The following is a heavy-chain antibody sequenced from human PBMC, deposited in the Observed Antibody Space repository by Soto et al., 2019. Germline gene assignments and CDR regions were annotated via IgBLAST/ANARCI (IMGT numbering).Heavy chain of an antibody. V-gene: IGHV3-48*03. CDR1: GFTFSSYE. D-gene: IGHD3-10*01. Sequence: GSLRLSCAASGFTFSSYEMNWVRQAPGKGLEGVSYISSSGTTIYYADSVKGRFTISRXXXKXXLYLQMNSLRAEDTAVYFCVYGYYFDYWGQGT. CDR2: ISSSGTTI. J-gene: IGHJ4*02. CDR3: VYGYYFDY.